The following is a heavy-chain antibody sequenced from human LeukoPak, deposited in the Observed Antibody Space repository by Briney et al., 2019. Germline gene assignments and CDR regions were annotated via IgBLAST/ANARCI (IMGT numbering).Heavy chain of an antibody. V-gene: IGHV1-18*01. Sequence: ASVKVSCKASGYTFTSYGISWVRQAPGQGLEWMGWISAYYGNTNYAQKLQGRVTMTTDTSTSTAYMELRSLRSNDTAVYYCARDRSDGDYDYWGQGTLVTVSS. J-gene: IGHJ4*02. CDR3: ARDRSDGDYDY. D-gene: IGHD4-17*01. CDR1: GYTFTSYG. CDR2: ISAYYGNT.